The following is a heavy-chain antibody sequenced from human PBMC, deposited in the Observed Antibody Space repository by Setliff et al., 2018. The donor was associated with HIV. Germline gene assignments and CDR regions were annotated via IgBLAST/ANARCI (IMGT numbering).Heavy chain of an antibody. V-gene: IGHV4-31*03. CDR2: IYHSGTT. CDR3: ARAPQDRTTWYFDL. J-gene: IGHJ2*01. CDR1: GSSISSGDYY. Sequence: SETLSLTCSVFGSSISSGDYYWSWLRQHPGKGLEWIGYIYHSGTTYYNPSLASRVIISADTARKRFSLQLNSVTAADTGVYFCARAPQDRTTWYFDLWGRGTLVTVSS. D-gene: IGHD4-17*01.